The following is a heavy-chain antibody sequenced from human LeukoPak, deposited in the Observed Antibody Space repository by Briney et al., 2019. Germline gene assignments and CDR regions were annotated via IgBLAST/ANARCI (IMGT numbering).Heavy chain of an antibody. J-gene: IGHJ4*02. V-gene: IGHV3-23*01. CDR2: ISGGADSA. Sequence: GSLRLSCATSGFTFSNYAMSWVRQAPGKGLDWVSGISGGADSAHYADSVKGRFTISRDNSRNTLYLQMNSLRAEDTAVYYCAKVGYTYGPQPFDYWGQGTLVTVSS. CDR3: AKVGYTYGPQPFDY. D-gene: IGHD5-18*01. CDR1: GFTFSNYA.